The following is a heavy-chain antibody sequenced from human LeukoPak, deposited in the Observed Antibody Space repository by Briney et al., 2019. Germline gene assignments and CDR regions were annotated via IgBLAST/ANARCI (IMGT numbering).Heavy chain of an antibody. CDR2: ISGSGGST. D-gene: IGHD1-26*01. CDR1: GFTFRSYA. V-gene: IGHV3-23*01. CDR3: ASHRGGATTEFDY. J-gene: IGHJ4*02. Sequence: GGSLRLSCAASGFTFRSYAMSWVRQAPGKGLEWVSAISGSGGSTYYADSVKGRFAISRDNSKTTLCLQMNSLRAEDTAVYYCASHRGGATTEFDYWGQGTLVTVSS.